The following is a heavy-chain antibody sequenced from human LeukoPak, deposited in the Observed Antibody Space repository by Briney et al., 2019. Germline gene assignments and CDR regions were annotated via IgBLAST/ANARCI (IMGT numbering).Heavy chain of an antibody. J-gene: IGHJ4*02. Sequence: GVSLSLYCTASVFAFSEDGISRARLATGKGKERVGKIKSNTYGATTEYAASVQGRFTISRDDSEGIAYLEMNSLKPEDTAVYYCTRDPITRRYLKYFDYWGQGALGTVSS. V-gene: IGHV3-49*04. CDR1: VFAFSEDG. CDR3: TRDPITRRYLKYFDY. CDR2: IKSNTYGATT. D-gene: IGHD1-1*01.